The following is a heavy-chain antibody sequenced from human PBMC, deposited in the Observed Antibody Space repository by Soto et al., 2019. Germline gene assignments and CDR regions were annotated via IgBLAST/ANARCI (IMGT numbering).Heavy chain of an antibody. D-gene: IGHD3-22*01. J-gene: IGHJ4*02. V-gene: IGHV3-30-3*01. CDR2: ISYDGSNK. CDR3: ARDFSGEGYYDSSGYNDY. CDR1: GFTFSSYA. Sequence: PGGSLRLSCAASGFTFSSYAMHWVRQAPGKGLEWVAVISYDGSNKYYADSVKGRFTISRDNSKNTLYLQMNSLRAEDTAVYYCARDFSGEGYYDSSGYNDYWGQGTLVTVSS.